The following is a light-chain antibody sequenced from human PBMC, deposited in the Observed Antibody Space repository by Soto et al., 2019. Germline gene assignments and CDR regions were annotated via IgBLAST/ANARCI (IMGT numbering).Light chain of an antibody. V-gene: IGKV3-20*01. Sequence: DIVLTQSPGTLSLSPGERATLSCRASESVSSRYISWYRQKPGQAPRLLIYGASTRATGIPDRFSGSGSGTDFTLTITRLEPEDFAVYYCQQYESSVYTFGQGTKLEI. CDR3: QQYESSVYT. J-gene: IGKJ2*01. CDR1: ESVSSRY. CDR2: GAS.